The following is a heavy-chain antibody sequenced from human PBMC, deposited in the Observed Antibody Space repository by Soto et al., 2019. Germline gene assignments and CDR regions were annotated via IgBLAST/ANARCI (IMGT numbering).Heavy chain of an antibody. Sequence: QVQLVQSGAEVKKPGSSVKVSCKASGGTFSSYAISWVRQAPGQGLEWMGGNIPIFGTANYAQKFQGRVTITADESTSTAYMELSSLRSEDTAVYYCARVAPGKHPVYYFDYWGQGTLVTVSS. CDR2: NIPIFGTA. V-gene: IGHV1-69*01. CDR3: ARVAPGKHPVYYFDY. CDR1: GGTFSSYA. J-gene: IGHJ4*02.